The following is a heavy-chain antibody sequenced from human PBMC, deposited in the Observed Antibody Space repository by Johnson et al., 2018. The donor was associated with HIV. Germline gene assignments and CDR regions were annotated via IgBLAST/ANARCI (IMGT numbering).Heavy chain of an antibody. D-gene: IGHD6-13*01. CDR3: ARGKGAAAGLDAFDI. V-gene: IGHV3-30-3*01. J-gene: IGHJ3*02. CDR2: ISYDGSNK. Sequence: QVQLVESGGGVVQPGGSLRLSCAASGFTFSSYAMHWVRQAPGKGLEWVAVISYDGSNKYYADSVKGRFTISRDNSKNTLYLQMNSLRVEDTALYYCARGKGAAAGLDAFDIWGQGSMVTFSS. CDR1: GFTFSSYA.